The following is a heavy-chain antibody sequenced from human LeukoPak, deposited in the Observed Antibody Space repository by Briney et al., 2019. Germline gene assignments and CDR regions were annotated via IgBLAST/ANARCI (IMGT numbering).Heavy chain of an antibody. Sequence: TGGSLRLSCAASGFTFSSYGMSWVRQAPGKGLEWVSSISSSSSYIYYADSVKGRFTISRDNAKNSLYLQMNSLRAEDTAVYYCARYSIDSSGYYLDYWGQGTLVTVSS. J-gene: IGHJ4*02. V-gene: IGHV3-21*01. CDR2: ISSSSSYI. CDR3: ARYSIDSSGYYLDY. CDR1: GFTFSSYG. D-gene: IGHD3-22*01.